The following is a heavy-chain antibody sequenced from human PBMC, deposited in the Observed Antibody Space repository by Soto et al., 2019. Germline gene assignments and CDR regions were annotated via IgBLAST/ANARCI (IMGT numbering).Heavy chain of an antibody. CDR3: ARDKGASCGGDCYSTWFDP. V-gene: IGHV1-18*01. D-gene: IGHD2-21*02. CDR2: ISAYNGNT. Sequence: QVQLVQSGAEVKKPGASVKVSCKASGYTFTSYGISWVRQAPGQGLEWMGWISAYNGNTNYAQKLQGRVPMTTDTSTRTAYMELRSLRSDDTAVYYCARDKGASCGGDCYSTWFDPWGQGTLVTVSS. CDR1: GYTFTSYG. J-gene: IGHJ5*02.